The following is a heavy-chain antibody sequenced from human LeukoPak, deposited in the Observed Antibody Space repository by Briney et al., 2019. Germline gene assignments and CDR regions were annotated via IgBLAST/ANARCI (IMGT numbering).Heavy chain of an antibody. Sequence: SETLSLTCAVYGRSFSGYYWSWIRQPPGKGLEWIGEINHSGSTNYNPSLKSRVTISVDTSKNQFSLKLSSVTAADTAVYYCAREGNKWLSPYFDYWGQGTLVTVSS. V-gene: IGHV4-34*01. CDR3: AREGNKWLSPYFDY. D-gene: IGHD3-22*01. CDR2: INHSGST. CDR1: GRSFSGYY. J-gene: IGHJ4*02.